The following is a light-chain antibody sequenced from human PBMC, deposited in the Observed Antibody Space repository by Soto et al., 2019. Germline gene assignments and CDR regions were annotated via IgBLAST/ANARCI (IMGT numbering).Light chain of an antibody. CDR1: HSVLFGSNNY. Sequence: DFVMTQSPDSLAVSLGERATINCKSSHSVLFGSNNYLAWYQQKSGQTPKLLINWASTRESGAPDRFRGSGSVTDFTLTISSLQAEDVAVYYCQRYYGSPLTFGGGTKVEIK. CDR3: QRYYGSPLT. J-gene: IGKJ4*01. CDR2: WAS. V-gene: IGKV4-1*01.